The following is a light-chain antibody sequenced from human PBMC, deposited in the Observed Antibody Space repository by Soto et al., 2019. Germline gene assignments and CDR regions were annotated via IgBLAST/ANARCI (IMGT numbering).Light chain of an antibody. CDR1: SSDVGGYNY. Sequence: QSALTQPRSVSGSPGQSVTISCTGTSSDVGGYNYVSWYQQHPGKAPKLMIYDVSNRPSGVPDRFSGSKSGNPASLTISGLQAEDEADYYCCSYAGSYTVFGGGTKLTVL. V-gene: IGLV2-11*01. J-gene: IGLJ3*02. CDR2: DVS. CDR3: CSYAGSYTV.